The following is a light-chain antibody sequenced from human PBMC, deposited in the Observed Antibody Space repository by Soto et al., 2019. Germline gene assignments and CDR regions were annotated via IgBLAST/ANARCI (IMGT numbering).Light chain of an antibody. CDR1: TGAVTNGHY. J-gene: IGLJ1*01. V-gene: IGLV7-46*01. CDR2: DTT. Sequence: QAVVTQEPSLTVSPGGTVTLTCGSSTGAVTNGHYPYWFQQKPGQAPRTLIYDTTNRHSWTPARFSGSLLGGKAALTLSGAQPEDEAEYYCSLSYNGTYVFGTGTKVTVL. CDR3: SLSYNGTYV.